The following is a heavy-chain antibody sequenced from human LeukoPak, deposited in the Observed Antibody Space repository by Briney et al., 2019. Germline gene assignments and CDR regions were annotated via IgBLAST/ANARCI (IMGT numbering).Heavy chain of an antibody. D-gene: IGHD2-2*01. CDR1: GYTFTSYG. Sequence: ASVKVSCKASGYTFTSYGISWVRQAPRQGLEWMGWISAYNGNTNYVQKLQGRVTMTTDPATSTAYMELRSLRSDDTAVYYCARDQHEIVVVPAAVDFDYWGQGTLVTVSS. J-gene: IGHJ4*02. V-gene: IGHV1-18*01. CDR2: ISAYNGNT. CDR3: ARDQHEIVVVPAAVDFDY.